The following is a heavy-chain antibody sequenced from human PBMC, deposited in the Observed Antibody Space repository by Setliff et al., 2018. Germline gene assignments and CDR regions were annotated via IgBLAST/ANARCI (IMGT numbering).Heavy chain of an antibody. CDR2: TYSNGAT. V-gene: IGHV3-53*01. D-gene: IGHD3-10*01. J-gene: IGHJ4*02. CDR1: GFVVSNNE. CDR3: RLWFEETLRDY. Sequence: SLRLSCADSGFVVSNNEMSWVRQAPGKGLEWVSVTYSNGATNYADSVKGRFIISRDNSKNTLYLQMNSLRGEDTALYYCRLWFEETLRDYWGKGTLVTVSS.